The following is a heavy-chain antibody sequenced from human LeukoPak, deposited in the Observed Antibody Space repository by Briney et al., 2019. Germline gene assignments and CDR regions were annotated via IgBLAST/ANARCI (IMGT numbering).Heavy chain of an antibody. CDR2: IIPIFGTA. J-gene: IGHJ4*02. V-gene: IGHV1-69*05. CDR1: GGTFSSYA. D-gene: IGHD1-14*01. CDR3: ARGRGASRTFDY. Sequence: SVKVSCKASGGTFSSYAIGWVRQAPGQGLEWMGGIIPIFGTANYAQKFQGRVTITTDESTSTAYMELSSLRSEDTAVYYCARGRGASRTFDYWGQGTLVTVSS.